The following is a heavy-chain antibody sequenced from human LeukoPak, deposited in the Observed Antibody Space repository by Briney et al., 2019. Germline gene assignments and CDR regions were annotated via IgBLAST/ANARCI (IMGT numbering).Heavy chain of an antibody. V-gene: IGHV5-51*01. Sequence: GESLKISCNGSGYXFTSYWISWVRQMPGKGLEWMGIIYPGDSDTTYSPSFQGQVTISADKSISTAYLQWSSLKASDTAMYYCARVVAAIINWLDPWGQGTLVTVSS. CDR3: ARVVAAIINWLDP. CDR1: GYXFTSYW. D-gene: IGHD2-15*01. J-gene: IGHJ5*02. CDR2: IYPGDSDT.